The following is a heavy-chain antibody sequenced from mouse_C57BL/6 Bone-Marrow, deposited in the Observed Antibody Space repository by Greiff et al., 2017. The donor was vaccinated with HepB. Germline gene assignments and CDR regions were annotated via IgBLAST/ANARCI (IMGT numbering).Heavy chain of an antibody. V-gene: IGHV1-50*01. CDR2: IDPSDSYT. D-gene: IGHD3-2*02. J-gene: IGHJ1*03. Sequence: QVQLQQPGAELVKPGASVKLSCKASGYTFTSYWMQWVKQRPGQGLEWIGEIDPSDSYTNYNQKFKGKATLTVDTSSSTAYMQLSSLTSEDSAVYYCAREGNSSGYDWYFDVWGTGTTVTVSS. CDR1: GYTFTSYW. CDR3: AREGNSSGYDWYFDV.